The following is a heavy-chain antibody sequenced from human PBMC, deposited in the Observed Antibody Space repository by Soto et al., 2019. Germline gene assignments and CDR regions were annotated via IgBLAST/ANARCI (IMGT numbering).Heavy chain of an antibody. D-gene: IGHD5-18*01. CDR1: GYSFAGYW. CDR2: IDPSDSQT. Sequence: PGESLKISCKGSGYSFAGYWITWVRQKPGKGLEWMGRIDPSDSQTYYSPSFRGHVTISVTKSITTVFLQWCSLRASDTAMYYCARQIYGSDTGPNFQYYFESWGQGTPVTVSS. CDR3: ARQIYGSDTGPNFQYYFES. V-gene: IGHV5-10-1*01. J-gene: IGHJ4*02.